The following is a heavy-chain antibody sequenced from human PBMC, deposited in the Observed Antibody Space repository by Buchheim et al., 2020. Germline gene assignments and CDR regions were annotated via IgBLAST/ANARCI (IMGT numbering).Heavy chain of an antibody. V-gene: IGHV1-8*01. CDR2: MNPNSGNT. D-gene: IGHD3-22*01. Sequence: QVQLVQSGAEVKKPGASVKVSCKASGYTFTSYDINWVRQATGQGLEWMGWMNPNSGNTGYAQKFQGRVTMTRNTSISTAYMELSRLGSEDAAVYYCASDYCYDSSGYCHPLGYWGQGTL. CDR1: GYTFTSYD. J-gene: IGHJ4*02. CDR3: ASDYCYDSSGYCHPLGY.